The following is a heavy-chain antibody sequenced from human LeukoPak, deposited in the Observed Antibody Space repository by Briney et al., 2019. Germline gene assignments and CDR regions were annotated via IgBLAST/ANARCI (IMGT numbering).Heavy chain of an antibody. V-gene: IGHV3-7*01. D-gene: IGHD2/OR15-2a*01. J-gene: IGHJ4*02. CDR3: ATYLQSGLIDF. CDR1: GFTFSNYW. Sequence: GGSLRLSCAASGFTFSNYWMSWVRQAPGKGLEWVANINQHGSDKYYVDSVKGRFTISRDNANNSLSLQMNSLRGEYTGVYYCATYLQSGLIDFWGQGTLVTVSS. CDR2: INQHGSDK.